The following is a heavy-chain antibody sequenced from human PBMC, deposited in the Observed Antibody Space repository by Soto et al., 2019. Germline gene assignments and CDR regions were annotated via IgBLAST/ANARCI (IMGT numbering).Heavy chain of an antibody. V-gene: IGHV1-69*13. D-gene: IGHD3-22*01. CDR2: IIPIFGTA. CDR1: GGTFSSYA. Sequence: ASVKVSCKASGGTFSSYAISWVRQAPGQGLEWMGGIIPIFGTANYAQKFQGRVTITADESTSTAYMELSSLRSEDTAVYYCASSYYDSSGYFNWFDPWGQGTLVTVSS. CDR3: ASSYYDSSGYFNWFDP. J-gene: IGHJ5*02.